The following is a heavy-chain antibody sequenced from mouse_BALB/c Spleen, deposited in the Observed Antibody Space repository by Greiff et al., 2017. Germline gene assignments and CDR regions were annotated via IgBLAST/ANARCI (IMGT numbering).Heavy chain of an antibody. CDR3: AREQYGNYAWFAY. CDR2: IYPGSGNT. V-gene: IGHV1-84*02. Sequence: VQLQESGPELVKPGASVKISCKASGYTFTDYYINWVKQKPGQGLEWIGWIYPGSGNTKYNEKFKGKATLTVDTSSSTAYMQLSSLTSEDTAVYFCAREQYGNYAWFAYWGQGTLVTVSA. D-gene: IGHD2-10*02. CDR1: GYTFTDYY. J-gene: IGHJ3*01.